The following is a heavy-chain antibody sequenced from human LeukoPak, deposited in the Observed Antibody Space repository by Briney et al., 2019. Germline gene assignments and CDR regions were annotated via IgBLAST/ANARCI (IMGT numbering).Heavy chain of an antibody. CDR3: ARGCGSGYYFDY. Sequence: GGSLRLACAASGFTFSSYAISWVRQAPGKGLEWVSAISGSGGSTNYADSVKGRFTISRDNSKNTLYLQMNSLRAEDTAVYYCARGCGSGYYFDYWGQGTLVTVSS. D-gene: IGHD3-10*01. CDR2: ISGSGGST. CDR1: GFTFSSYA. J-gene: IGHJ4*02. V-gene: IGHV3-23*01.